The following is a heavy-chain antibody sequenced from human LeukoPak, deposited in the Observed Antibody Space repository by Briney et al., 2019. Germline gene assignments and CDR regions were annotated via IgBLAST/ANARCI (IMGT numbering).Heavy chain of an antibody. CDR1: GGSISSSSFY. J-gene: IGHJ4*02. D-gene: IGHD6-13*01. Sequence: PSETLSLTCTVSGGSISSSSFYWGWIRQPPGKGLEWIGNIYYSGRTYYSPSLKSRVSISADTSKNQFSLKLSSVTAADTAVYYCARDLSIAAAGTGALTLAPFDYWGQGTLVTVSS. CDR2: IYYSGRT. CDR3: ARDLSIAAAGTGALTLAPFDY. V-gene: IGHV4-39*07.